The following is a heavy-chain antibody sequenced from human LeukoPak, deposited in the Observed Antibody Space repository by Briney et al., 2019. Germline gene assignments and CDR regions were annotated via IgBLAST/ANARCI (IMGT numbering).Heavy chain of an antibody. J-gene: IGHJ4*02. D-gene: IGHD2-2*01. CDR3: ARDGCNSTSCYARY. V-gene: IGHV1-8*01. CDR1: GYPFTTYE. CDR2: VHPDTGYA. Sequence: ASVTVSFTTSGYPFTTYEINWVRQAAGQGLEWMGWVHPDTGYADYAQKFQGRVTMTRDTSISTAYMELSSLRTDDTALYYCARDGCNSTSCYARYWGQGTLVTVSS.